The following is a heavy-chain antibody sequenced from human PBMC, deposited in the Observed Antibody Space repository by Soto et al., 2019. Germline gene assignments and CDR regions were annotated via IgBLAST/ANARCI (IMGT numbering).Heavy chain of an antibody. D-gene: IGHD2-15*01. V-gene: IGHV1-69*13. J-gene: IGHJ4*02. CDR2: IIPIFGTA. CDR3: ARAREFIIACSGGSCYSYFDY. Sequence: ASVKVSCKASGGTFSSYAISWVRQAPGQGLEWMGGIIPIFGTANYAQKFQGRVTITADESTSTAYMELSGLRSEDTAVYYCARAREFIIACSGGSCYSYFDYWGQGTLVTVSS. CDR1: GGTFSSYA.